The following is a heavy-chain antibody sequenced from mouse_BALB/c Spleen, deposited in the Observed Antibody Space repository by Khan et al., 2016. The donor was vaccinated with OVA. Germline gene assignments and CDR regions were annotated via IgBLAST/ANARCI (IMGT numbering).Heavy chain of an antibody. CDR3: VRDGAYHRNDGWFAY. J-gene: IGHJ3*01. CDR1: GYTFTSYT. V-gene: IGHV1-4*01. D-gene: IGHD2-14*01. Sequence: VQLQQSGAELARPGASVKMSCKASGYTFTSYTIHWKKKRPGQGLEWIGYINPSNGYTNYNQKFKDKATLTTDKSSTTAYLQLNSLTSDDSAVYNCVRDGAYHRNDGWFAYWGQGTLVTVSA. CDR2: INPSNGYT.